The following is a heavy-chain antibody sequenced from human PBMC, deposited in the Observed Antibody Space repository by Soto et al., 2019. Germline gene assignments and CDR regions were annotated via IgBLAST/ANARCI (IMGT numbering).Heavy chain of an antibody. V-gene: IGHV3-9*01. J-gene: IGHJ5*02. CDR3: AKLGSSGNFGGT. CDR1: GFTFDDYA. D-gene: IGHD6-19*01. Sequence: VQLVESGGGLVQPGRSLRLSCAASGFTFDDYAMHWVRQAPGKGLEWVSGISWNSGSIGYADSVKGRFTISRDNAKNSLYLQMNSLRAEDTALYYCAKLGSSGNFGGTWGQGTLVTVSS. CDR2: ISWNSGSI.